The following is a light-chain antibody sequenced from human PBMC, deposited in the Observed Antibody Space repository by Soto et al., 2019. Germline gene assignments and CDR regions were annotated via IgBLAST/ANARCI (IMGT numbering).Light chain of an antibody. J-gene: IGKJ1*01. CDR2: AAS. V-gene: IGKV1-9*01. CDR1: QGISSD. CDR3: QLYNRYSPWT. Sequence: DIQLTQSPSFLSASVGDRVTITCRASQGISSDLAWYQQNPGKAPKLLIYAASTLQNGVPSTFSGSGSGTEFTLTISSLQPEDFATYYCQLYNRYSPWTFGQGTKVDIK.